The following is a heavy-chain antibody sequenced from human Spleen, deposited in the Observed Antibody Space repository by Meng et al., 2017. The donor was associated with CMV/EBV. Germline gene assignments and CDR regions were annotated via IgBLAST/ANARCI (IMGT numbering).Heavy chain of an antibody. J-gene: IGHJ4*02. Sequence: GGSLRLSCAASGFTFADYAMHWVRQAPGKGLEWVSTINWSNGNIGYADSVKGRFTISRDNAKNSLFLQMNRLRAEDTAVYYCARHRYGGPTSWPYFDYWGQGTLVTVSS. CDR2: INWSNGNI. D-gene: IGHD2-2*01. V-gene: IGHV3-9*01. CDR1: GFTFADYA. CDR3: ARHRYGGPTSWPYFDY.